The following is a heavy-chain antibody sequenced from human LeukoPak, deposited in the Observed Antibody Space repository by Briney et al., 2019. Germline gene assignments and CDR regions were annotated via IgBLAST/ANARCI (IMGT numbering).Heavy chain of an antibody. CDR1: GGSISSSNYY. Sequence: SETLSLTCIVSGGSISSSNYYWGWIRQPPGKGLEWIGSIYYGGSPKYSPPLKSRVTISVDTSKNQFSLKVNSVTAADTALYYCARRPCCSGRGVDVWGQGTTVTVSS. V-gene: IGHV4-39*01. CDR2: IYYGGSP. J-gene: IGHJ6*02. CDR3: ARRPCCSGRGVDV. D-gene: IGHD3-10*02.